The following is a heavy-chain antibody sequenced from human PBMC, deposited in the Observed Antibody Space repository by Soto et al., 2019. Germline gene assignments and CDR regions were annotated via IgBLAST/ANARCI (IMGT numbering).Heavy chain of an antibody. D-gene: IGHD2-2*01. CDR3: AKRGGLVVAGALDF. Sequence: GGSLSLSCAASGFTFNIYAMSWVRQAPGRGLEWVSSISASGGSTWYADSVKGRFTISRDNSENTLNLQMNSLGAEDTAVYYCAKRGGLVVAGALDFWGQGTSVTVSS. CDR1: GFTFNIYA. V-gene: IGHV3-23*01. J-gene: IGHJ3*01. CDR2: ISASGGST.